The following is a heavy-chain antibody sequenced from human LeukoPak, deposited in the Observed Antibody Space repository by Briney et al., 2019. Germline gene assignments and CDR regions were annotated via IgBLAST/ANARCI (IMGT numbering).Heavy chain of an antibody. D-gene: IGHD3-9*01. Sequence: ASVKVSCKASGYTFTSYGISWVRQAPGQGLEWMGWISAYNGNTNYAQKLQGRVTMTTDTSTSTAYMELRSLRSDDTAAYYCARDRPFYDILTGYYTSDYWGQGTLVTVSS. CDR1: GYTFTSYG. J-gene: IGHJ4*02. CDR3: ARDRPFYDILTGYYTSDY. V-gene: IGHV1-18*01. CDR2: ISAYNGNT.